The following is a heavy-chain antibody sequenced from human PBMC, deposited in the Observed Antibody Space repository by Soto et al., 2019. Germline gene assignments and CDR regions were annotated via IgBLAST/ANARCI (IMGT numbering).Heavy chain of an antibody. Sequence: KTSETLSLTCGVSGGTVASSHWWSWVRQSPSRGLEWIGNVYHTGGTNFNPSLQSRVTFSVDKSNNQFSLRLTSLTAADTAVYFCAREIVTAGGNNYFDPWGPGTLVTVSS. D-gene: IGHD2-21*02. CDR1: GGTVASSHW. V-gene: IGHV4-4*02. CDR2: VYHTGGT. J-gene: IGHJ5*02. CDR3: AREIVTAGGNNYFDP.